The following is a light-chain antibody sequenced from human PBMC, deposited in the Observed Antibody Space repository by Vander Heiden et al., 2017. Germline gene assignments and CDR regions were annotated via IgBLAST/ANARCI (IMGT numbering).Light chain of an antibody. CDR3: EQSSSKPRT. Sequence: DLQMTQSPSSLSASVGDRVTISCRASQAIKNYLKWYQQKPGDAPKLLIHSASTLQCGVPSRFSGGGVASDFTLTINSLLPDDFATYFCEQSSSKPRTFGQGTKVEV. J-gene: IGKJ1*01. CDR2: SAS. CDR1: QAIKNY. V-gene: IGKV1-39*01.